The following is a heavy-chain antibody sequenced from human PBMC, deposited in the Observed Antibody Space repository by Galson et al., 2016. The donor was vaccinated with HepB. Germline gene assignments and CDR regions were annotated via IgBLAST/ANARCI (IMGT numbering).Heavy chain of an antibody. CDR3: AREGGSYHWYFDL. V-gene: IGHV3-21*01. D-gene: IGHD5-18*01. J-gene: IGHJ2*01. Sequence: SLRLSCAASGFTFSTYSINWLRQAPGKGLEWVSSTRSSSRYMYYADSVKGRFTISRDNANNSRYLQMSSLTAEDTAVYYCAREGGSYHWYFDLWGRGTLVTVSS. CDR1: GFTFSTYS. CDR2: TRSSSRYM.